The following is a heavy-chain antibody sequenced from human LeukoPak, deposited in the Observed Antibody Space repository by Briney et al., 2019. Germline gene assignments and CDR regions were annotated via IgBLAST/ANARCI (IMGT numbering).Heavy chain of an antibody. J-gene: IGHJ5*02. Sequence: SQALSLTCAVSGVSISSGGYSWSWIRQPPGRGLEWIGYIYHSGSTYYNPSPKSRVTISVDRFKNQFSLKLSSVTAADTAVYYCARGLRGYSGYEPYNWFDPWGQGTLVTVSS. CDR3: ARGLRGYSGYEPYNWFDP. CDR2: IYHSGST. CDR1: GVSISSGGYS. D-gene: IGHD5-12*01. V-gene: IGHV4-30-2*01.